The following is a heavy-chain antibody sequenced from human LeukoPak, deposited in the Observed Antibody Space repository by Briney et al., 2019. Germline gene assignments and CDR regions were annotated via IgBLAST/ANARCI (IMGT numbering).Heavy chain of an antibody. CDR1: GYTFTSYY. Sequence: GASVKVSCKASGYTFTSYYMHWVRQAPGQGLGWMGIINPSGGSTSYAQKFQGRVTMTRDTSTSTVYMELSSLRSEDTAVYYCARTRSRIAVAGSAFDIWGQGTMVTVSS. V-gene: IGHV1-46*01. D-gene: IGHD6-19*01. CDR2: INPSGGST. CDR3: ARTRSRIAVAGSAFDI. J-gene: IGHJ3*02.